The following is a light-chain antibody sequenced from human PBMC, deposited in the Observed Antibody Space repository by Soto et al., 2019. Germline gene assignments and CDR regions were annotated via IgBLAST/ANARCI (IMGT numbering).Light chain of an antibody. V-gene: IGKV3D-20*02. CDR1: QSISSSS. CDR2: GAS. Sequence: EIVLTQSPGTLSLSPGERATLSCRASQSISSSSLAWYQQKRGQAPRLLIYGASRRATGIPDTFSGSGSGTDFTLTISRLEPEDFAVYYCQQRSNWPPTFGPGTKVDIK. J-gene: IGKJ3*01. CDR3: QQRSNWPPT.